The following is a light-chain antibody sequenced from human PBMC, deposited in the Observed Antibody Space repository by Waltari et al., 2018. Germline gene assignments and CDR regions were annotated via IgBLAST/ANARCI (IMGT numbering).Light chain of an antibody. J-gene: IGKJ4*01. Sequence: DIVLTQSPATLSLSPGERATLSCRASQSVTNYLAWYQQKPGQAPRLLIYDISTRATAIQARFNGSGSGTDFALTISSLEPEDCAVYYGLQRDRWLTFGGGTKVEIK. CDR3: LQRDRWLT. V-gene: IGKV3-11*01. CDR1: QSVTNY. CDR2: DIS.